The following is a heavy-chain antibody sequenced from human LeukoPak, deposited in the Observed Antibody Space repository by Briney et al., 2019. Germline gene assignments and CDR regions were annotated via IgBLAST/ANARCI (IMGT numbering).Heavy chain of an antibody. CDR2: IKQDASEK. CDR1: GFSFSSHW. V-gene: IGHV3-7*01. Sequence: GGSLRLSCAASGFSFSSHWMSWVRQAPGKGLEWVANIKQDASEKYYVDSVQGRSTISRDNAKNSLYLQMNSLRVEDTAVYYCARDYRYLFDYWGQGNLVTVSS. D-gene: IGHD3-16*02. J-gene: IGHJ4*02. CDR3: ARDYRYLFDY.